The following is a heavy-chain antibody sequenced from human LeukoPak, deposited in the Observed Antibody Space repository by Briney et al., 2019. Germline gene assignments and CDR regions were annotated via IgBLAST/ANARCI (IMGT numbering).Heavy chain of an antibody. D-gene: IGHD4-17*01. J-gene: IGHJ4*02. CDR1: GFTFSSYA. V-gene: IGHV3-30-3*01. CDR3: ARDPSDYGETSDY. CDR2: ISYDGSKK. Sequence: GGSLRLSCAASGFTFSSYAMHWVRQAPGEGLEWVAVISYDGSKKYYADSVKGRFTISRDNSKNTLYLQMNSLRAEDTAVHYCARDPSDYGETSDYWGQGTLVTVSS.